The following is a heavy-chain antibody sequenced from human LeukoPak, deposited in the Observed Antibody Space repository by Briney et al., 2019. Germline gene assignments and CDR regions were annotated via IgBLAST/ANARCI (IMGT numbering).Heavy chain of an antibody. Sequence: SQTLSLTCTVSGASISGGGFFWSWLRQPPGTELEWIGHIHYSGSTHYRPSLKSRVTISVDTSKNQFSLRLSSVTAADTAVYFCARGGYVAGWFDPWGQGTLVIVSS. CDR2: IHYSGST. D-gene: IGHD1-1*01. J-gene: IGHJ5*02. CDR1: GASISGGGFF. V-gene: IGHV4-31*03. CDR3: ARGGYVAGWFDP.